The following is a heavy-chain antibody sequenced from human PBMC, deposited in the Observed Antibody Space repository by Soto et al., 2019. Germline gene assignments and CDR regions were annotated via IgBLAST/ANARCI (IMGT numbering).Heavy chain of an antibody. J-gene: IGHJ4*02. D-gene: IGHD6-6*01. Sequence: PGGSLRLSCAASRFTFSDYYMSWIRQAPGKGLEWVSYISSSGSTIYYADSVKGRFTISRDNAKNSLYLQMNSLRAEDTAVYYCAIDQVVGSSLALVDYCGQGTLVTISS. CDR3: AIDQVVGSSLALVDY. V-gene: IGHV3-11*01. CDR1: RFTFSDYY. CDR2: ISSSGSTI.